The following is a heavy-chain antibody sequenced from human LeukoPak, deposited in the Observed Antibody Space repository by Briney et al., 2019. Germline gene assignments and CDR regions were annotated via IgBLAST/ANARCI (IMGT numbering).Heavy chain of an antibody. D-gene: IGHD6-19*01. CDR3: ATHLSVAGTLFDY. CDR2: ISYDGRNK. Sequence: GGSLRLSCAASGFTFSSYGMLWVRQAPGKGLEWVAVISYDGRNKYYADSVKGRFTISRDNSKNMLYLQMNSLRPEDTAVYYCATHLSVAGTLFDYWGQGTLVTVSS. CDR1: GFTFSSYG. V-gene: IGHV3-30*03. J-gene: IGHJ4*02.